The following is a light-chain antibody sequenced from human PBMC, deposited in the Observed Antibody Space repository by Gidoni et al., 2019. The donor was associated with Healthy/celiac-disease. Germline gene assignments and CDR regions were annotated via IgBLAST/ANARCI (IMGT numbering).Light chain of an antibody. J-gene: IGKJ3*01. Sequence: DIQMTQSPSSLSASVGDRVTITCRASKSISSYLNWYQQKPGKAPKLLIYAASSLQSGVPSRFSGSGSGTDFTLTISSLQPEDFATYYCQQSYSTLFTFGPXTKVDIK. V-gene: IGKV1-39*01. CDR3: QQSYSTLFT. CDR2: AAS. CDR1: KSISSY.